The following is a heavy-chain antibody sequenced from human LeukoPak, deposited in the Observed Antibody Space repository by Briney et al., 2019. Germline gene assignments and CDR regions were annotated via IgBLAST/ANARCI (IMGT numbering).Heavy chain of an antibody. CDR2: IIPIFGTA. D-gene: IGHD1-26*01. Sequence: ASVKVSCKASGYTFTSYAISWVRQAPGQGLEWMGGIIPIFGTANYAQKFQGRVTITADKSTSTAYMELSSLRSEDTAVYYCASHAYSGSYYEFDYWGQGTLVTVSS. CDR1: GYTFTSYA. V-gene: IGHV1-69*06. CDR3: ASHAYSGSYYEFDY. J-gene: IGHJ4*02.